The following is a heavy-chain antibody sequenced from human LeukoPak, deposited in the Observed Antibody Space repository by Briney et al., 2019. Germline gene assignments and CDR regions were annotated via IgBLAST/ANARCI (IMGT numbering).Heavy chain of an antibody. CDR1: GGSFSGYY. D-gene: IGHD6-13*01. J-gene: IGHJ6*02. Sequence: SETLSLTCAVYGGSFSGYYWSWIRQPPGKGLEWIGEINHSGSTNYSPSLKSRVTISVDTSKNQFSLKLSSVTAADTAVYYCARSRHSSSWYYYYGMDVWGQGTTVTVSS. V-gene: IGHV4-34*01. CDR3: ARSRHSSSWYYYYGMDV. CDR2: INHSGST.